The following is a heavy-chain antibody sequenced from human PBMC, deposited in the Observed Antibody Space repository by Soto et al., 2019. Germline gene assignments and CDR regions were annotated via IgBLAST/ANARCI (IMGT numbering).Heavy chain of an antibody. CDR3: AKDRNYDSSGLDY. J-gene: IGHJ4*02. Sequence: GGSLRLSCAASGFTFDDYAMHWVRQAPGKGLEWVSGISWNSGSIGYADSVKGRFTISRDNAKNSLYLQMNSLRAEDTALYYCAKDRNYDSSGLDYWGQGTLVTVSS. CDR1: GFTFDDYA. V-gene: IGHV3-9*01. CDR2: ISWNSGSI. D-gene: IGHD3-22*01.